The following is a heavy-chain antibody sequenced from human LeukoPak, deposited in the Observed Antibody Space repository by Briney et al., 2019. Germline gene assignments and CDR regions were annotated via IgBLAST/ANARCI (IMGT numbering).Heavy chain of an antibody. CDR2: IDPSDSYS. D-gene: IGHD2-15*01. CDR3: ARYYQVVDANDSFYYYGMDV. Sequence: GESLRISCQGSGDSFTTYWISWVRQMPGKDLEWMGRIDPSDSYSNYNPSFQDHVTISADNSISTAYLHWSSLTASDTAISYCARYYQVVDANDSFYYYGMDVWGKGTTVTVTS. V-gene: IGHV5-10-1*01. J-gene: IGHJ6*04. CDR1: GDSFTTYW.